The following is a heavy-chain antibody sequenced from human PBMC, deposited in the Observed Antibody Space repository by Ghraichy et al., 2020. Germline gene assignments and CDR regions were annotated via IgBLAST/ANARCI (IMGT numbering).Heavy chain of an antibody. V-gene: IGHV3-49*03. Sequence: GGSLRLSCTASGFTFGDYAMSWFRQAPGKGLEWVGFIRSKAYGGTTEYAASVKGRFTISRDDSKSIAYLQMNSLKTEDTAVYYCTRRQWELPYPFDYWGQGTLVTVSS. D-gene: IGHD1-26*01. CDR1: GFTFGDYA. CDR3: TRRQWELPYPFDY. CDR2: IRSKAYGGTT. J-gene: IGHJ4*02.